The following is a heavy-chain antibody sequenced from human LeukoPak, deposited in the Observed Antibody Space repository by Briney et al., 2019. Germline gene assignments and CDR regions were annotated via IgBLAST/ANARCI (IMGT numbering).Heavy chain of an antibody. CDR2: VYYTGST. V-gene: IGHV4-39*07. CDR3: ARGLGGYYDFWSGYYRGWANWFDP. CDR1: GGSISTSDYY. Sequence: SETLSLTCTVSGGSISTSDYYWGWIRQPPGKGLEWIGNVYYTGSTNYNPSLKSRVTISVDTSKNQFSLKLSSVTAADTAVYYCARGLGGYYDFWSGYYRGWANWFDPWGQGTLVTVSS. D-gene: IGHD3-3*01. J-gene: IGHJ5*02.